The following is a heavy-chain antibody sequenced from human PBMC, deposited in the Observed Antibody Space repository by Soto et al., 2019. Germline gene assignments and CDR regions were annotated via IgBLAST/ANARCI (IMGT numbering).Heavy chain of an antibody. V-gene: IGHV1-2*02. CDR3: ARARWTRTSDAFDI. J-gene: IGHJ3*02. CDR1: GYSFTAYY. D-gene: IGHD4-17*01. CDR2: INPNTGVT. Sequence: QVQLVQSGAEVKKPGASVSVSCKASGYSFTAYYIHWVRQAPGQGLEWMGWINPNTGVTNYAQKFQGRVTVTTATSINLVYMEVYRLRSDDTAVYYCARARWTRTSDAFDIWGQGAMVTVAS.